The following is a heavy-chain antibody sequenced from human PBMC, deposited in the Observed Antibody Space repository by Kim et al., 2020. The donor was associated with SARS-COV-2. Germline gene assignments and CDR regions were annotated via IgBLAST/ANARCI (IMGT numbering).Heavy chain of an antibody. V-gene: IGHV1-18*01. D-gene: IGHD3-10*01. J-gene: IGHJ6*02. Sequence: ASVKVSCKASGYTFTSYGISWVRQAPGQGLEWMGWISAYNGNTNYAQKLQGRVTMTTDTSTSTAYMELRSLRSDDTAVYYCARAEIPLPYYYGSGSYYYGMDVWGQGTTVTVSS. CDR2: ISAYNGNT. CDR3: ARAEIPLPYYYGSGSYYYGMDV. CDR1: GYTFTSYG.